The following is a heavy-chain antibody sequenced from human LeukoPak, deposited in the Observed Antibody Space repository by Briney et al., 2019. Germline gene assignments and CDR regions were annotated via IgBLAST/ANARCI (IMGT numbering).Heavy chain of an antibody. Sequence: SETLSLTCTVSGYSISSGYYWGWVRQPPGKGLEWIGEINHSGSTNYNPSLKSRVTISVDTSKNQFSLKLSSVTAADTAVYYCARFGSGWYYFDYWGLGTLVTVSS. CDR3: ARFGSGWYYFDY. CDR2: INHSGST. CDR1: GYSISSGYY. J-gene: IGHJ4*02. D-gene: IGHD6-19*01. V-gene: IGHV4-38-2*02.